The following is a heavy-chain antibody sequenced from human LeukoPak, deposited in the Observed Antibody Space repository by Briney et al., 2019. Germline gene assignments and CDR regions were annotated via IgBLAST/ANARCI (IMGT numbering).Heavy chain of an antibody. CDR1: GGTFSSYA. D-gene: IGHD3-9*01. Sequence: SVKVSCKASGGTFSSYAISWVRQAPGQGLEWMGGIIPIFGTANYAQKFQGRVTITADESTSTAYMELSSLRSEDTAVYYCARRTYYDILTGYYEPYYYYGMDVWGQGTTVAVSS. V-gene: IGHV1-69*13. CDR2: IIPIFGTA. J-gene: IGHJ6*02. CDR3: ARRTYYDILTGYYEPYYYYGMDV.